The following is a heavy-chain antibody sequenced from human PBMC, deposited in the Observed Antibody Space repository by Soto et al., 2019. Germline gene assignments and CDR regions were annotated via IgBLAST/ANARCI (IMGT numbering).Heavy chain of an antibody. V-gene: IGHV4-34*01. CDR3: ARVRVVIISYYYYGMDV. CDR1: GGSFSGYY. CDR2: INHSGST. Sequence: SETLSLTCAVYGGSFSGYYWSWIRQPPGKGLEWIGEINHSGSTNYNPSLKSRVTISVDTSKNQFSLKLSSVTAADTAVYYCARVRVVIISYYYYGMDVWGQGTTVTVSS. D-gene: IGHD3-3*01. J-gene: IGHJ6*02.